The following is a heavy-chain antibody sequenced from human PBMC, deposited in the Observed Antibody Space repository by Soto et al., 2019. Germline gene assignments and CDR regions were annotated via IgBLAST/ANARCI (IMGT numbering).Heavy chain of an antibody. CDR1: GFTFSSYA. CDR3: AKGSSSYYYGSGSYYNPPNYYYYMDV. D-gene: IGHD3-10*01. CDR2: ISGSGGST. Sequence: EVQLLESGGGLVQPGGSLRLSCAASGFTFSSYAMSWVRQAPEKGLEWVSAISGSGGSTYYADSVKGRFTISRDNSKNTLYLPMNSLRAEDTAVYYCAKGSSSYYYGSGSYYNPPNYYYYMDVWGKGTTVTVSS. J-gene: IGHJ6*03. V-gene: IGHV3-23*01.